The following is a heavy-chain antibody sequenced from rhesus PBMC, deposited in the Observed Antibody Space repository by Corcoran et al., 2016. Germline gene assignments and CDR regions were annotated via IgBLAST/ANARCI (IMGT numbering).Heavy chain of an antibody. J-gene: IGHJ4*01. D-gene: IGHD6-25*01. CDR3: ARDSGSYLPLEDY. V-gene: IGHV4-165*01. CDR2: ISGSRGST. CDR1: GGSFSGYY. Sequence: QVQLQESGPGLVKPSETLSLTCAVSGGSFSGYYWVWIRQPPGQGLGGIGYISGSRGSTDYDPSLKSRVTISTDTSKNQCSLRLSSVTAADTAVYYCARDSGSYLPLEDYWGQGVLVTVSS.